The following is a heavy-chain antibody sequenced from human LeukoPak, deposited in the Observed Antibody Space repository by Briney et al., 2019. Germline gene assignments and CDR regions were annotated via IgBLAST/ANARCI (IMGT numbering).Heavy chain of an antibody. V-gene: IGHV1-46*01. Sequence: GASVKVSCKASGYTFTNYYIHWVRQAPGQGLEWVGLINPNGGSTGYAQRFQGRVTVTTDTSTSTVYMELNSLGSEDTAVYYCARVRYHWQYYFDYWGQGTLVTVSS. J-gene: IGHJ4*02. CDR2: INPNGGST. CDR3: ARVRYHWQYYFDY. D-gene: IGHD1-14*01. CDR1: GYTFTNYY.